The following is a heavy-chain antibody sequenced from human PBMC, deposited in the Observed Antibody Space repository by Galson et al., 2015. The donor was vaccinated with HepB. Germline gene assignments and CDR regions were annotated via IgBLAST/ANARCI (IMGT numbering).Heavy chain of an antibody. CDR3: ARDRIAAAGLYYYYGMDA. Sequence: SVKVSCRASGYTFTSYYMHWVRQAPGQGLEWMGIINPGGGNTGYAQKFQGRVTMTRDTSTSTVYMELSSLRSEDTAVYYCARDRIAAAGLYYYYGMDAWGQGTTVTVSS. CDR2: INPGGGNT. J-gene: IGHJ6*02. D-gene: IGHD6-13*01. V-gene: IGHV1-46*01. CDR1: GYTFTSYY.